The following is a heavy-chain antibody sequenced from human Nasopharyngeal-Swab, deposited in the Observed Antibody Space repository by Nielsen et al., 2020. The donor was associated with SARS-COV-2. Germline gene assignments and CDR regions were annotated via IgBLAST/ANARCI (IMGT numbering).Heavy chain of an antibody. CDR2: IWYDGSNK. D-gene: IGHD5-18*01. J-gene: IGHJ6*03. V-gene: IGHV3-33*01. CDR3: ARDGGIQLWFLQYYMDV. Sequence: GESLKISCAASGFTFSSYGMHWVRQAPGKGLEWVAVIWYDGSNKYYADSVKGRFTISRDNSKNTLYLQMNSLRAEDTAVYYCARDGGIQLWFLQYYMDVWGKGTTVTVSS. CDR1: GFTFSSYG.